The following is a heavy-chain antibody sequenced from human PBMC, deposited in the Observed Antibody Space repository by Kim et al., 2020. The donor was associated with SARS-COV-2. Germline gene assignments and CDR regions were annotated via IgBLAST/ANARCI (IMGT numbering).Heavy chain of an antibody. CDR1: GYTFTSYA. V-gene: IGHV7-4-1*02. J-gene: IGHJ4*02. D-gene: IGHD3-3*01. CDR2: INTNTGNP. Sequence: ASVKVSCKASGYTFTSYAMNWVRQAPGQGLEWMGWINTNTGNPTYAQGFTGRFVFSLDTSVSTAYLQISSLKAEDTAVYYCARDLWTLDVPTGDCWGQGTLVTVSS. CDR3: ARDLWTLDVPTGDC.